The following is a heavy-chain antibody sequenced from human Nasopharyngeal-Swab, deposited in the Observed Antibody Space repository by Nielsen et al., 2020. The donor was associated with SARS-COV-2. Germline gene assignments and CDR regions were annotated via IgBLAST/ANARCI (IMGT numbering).Heavy chain of an antibody. J-gene: IGHJ6*02. CDR2: IYYSGST. Sequence: WIRQPPGKGLEWIGYIYYSGSTNYNPSLKSRVTISVDTSKNQFSLKLSSVTAADTAAYYCARGYSSSYFSYYYYGLDVWGQWTTVTVSS. V-gene: IGHV4-59*01. CDR3: ARGYSSSYFSYYYYGLDV. D-gene: IGHD6-6*01.